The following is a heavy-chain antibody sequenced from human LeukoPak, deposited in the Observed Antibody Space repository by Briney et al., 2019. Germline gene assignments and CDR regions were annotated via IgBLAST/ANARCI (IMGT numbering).Heavy chain of an antibody. CDR3: ARNVDAFDI. J-gene: IGHJ3*02. V-gene: IGHV3-7*01. Sequence: GGSLRLSCTASGFTLRSYWMSWVRQAPGKGLEWVANINQHGSDKYYVDSVKGPLTISRDNAKNSLFLQLNSLRAEDTAVYYCARNVDAFDIWGQGTMVTVSS. CDR1: GFTLRSYW. CDR2: INQHGSDK.